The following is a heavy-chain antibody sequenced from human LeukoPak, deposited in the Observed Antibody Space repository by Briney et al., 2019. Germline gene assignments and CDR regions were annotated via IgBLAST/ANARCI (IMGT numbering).Heavy chain of an antibody. D-gene: IGHD3-10*01. Sequence: SETLSLTCTVSGGSISSSSYYWGWIRQPPGKGLEWIGSIYYSGSTCYNPSLKSRVTISTDTSKNQFSLKLSSVTAADTAVYYCARATNYGSGSPLRSWGQGTLVTVSS. V-gene: IGHV4-39*07. CDR2: IYYSGST. CDR3: ARATNYGSGSPLRS. CDR1: GGSISSSSYY. J-gene: IGHJ5*02.